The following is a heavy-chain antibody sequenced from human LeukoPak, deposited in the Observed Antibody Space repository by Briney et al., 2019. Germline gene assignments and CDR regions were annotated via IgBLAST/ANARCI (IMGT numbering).Heavy chain of an antibody. V-gene: IGHV4-34*01. J-gene: IGHJ3*02. CDR3: ARGYFAFDI. Sequence: SETLSLTCAVYGGSFSGYYWSWIRQPPGKGLEWIGEINHSGSTNYNPSLKSRVTISVDTSKNQFSLKLNSVTAADTAVYYCARGYFAFDIWGQGTMVTVSS. CDR1: GGSFSGYY. D-gene: IGHD3-10*01. CDR2: INHSGST.